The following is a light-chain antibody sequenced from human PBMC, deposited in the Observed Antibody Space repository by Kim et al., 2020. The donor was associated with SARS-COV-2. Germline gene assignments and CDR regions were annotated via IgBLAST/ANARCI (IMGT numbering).Light chain of an antibody. CDR3: QQYGNTRAT. V-gene: IGKV3-20*01. Sequence: SPGESATLSCTASQSVYNNQLAWYQQKPGQAPSLRIYGASPRATGIPERFSGSGSGTAFTLAISRLEPEDFAVYYCQQYGNTRATFGQGTRLEIK. CDR2: GAS. J-gene: IGKJ5*01. CDR1: QSVYNNQ.